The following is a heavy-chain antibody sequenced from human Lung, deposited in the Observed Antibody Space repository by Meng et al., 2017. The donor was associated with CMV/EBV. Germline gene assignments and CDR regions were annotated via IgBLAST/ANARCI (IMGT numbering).Heavy chain of an antibody. D-gene: IGHD2-2*01. Sequence: GGSXRLXCAASGFTSSSYAMHWVRQAPGKGLEWVAVISYDGSNKYYADSVKGRFTITKDHSKNTLYLQMNSLRAEDTAVYYCARDGIVVPSTSYYYYGMDVWXQGTTVTVSS. J-gene: IGHJ6*02. V-gene: IGHV3-30*04. CDR1: GFTSSSYA. CDR2: ISYDGSNK. CDR3: ARDGIVVPSTSYYYYGMDV.